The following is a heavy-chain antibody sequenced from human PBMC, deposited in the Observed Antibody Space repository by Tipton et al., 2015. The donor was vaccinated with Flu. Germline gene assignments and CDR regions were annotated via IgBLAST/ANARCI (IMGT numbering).Heavy chain of an antibody. V-gene: IGHV3-48*03. J-gene: IGHJ4*02. D-gene: IGHD3-10*01. Sequence: SLRLSCVASGFTFSSYEMNWVRQAPGKGLEWVAYISGSGGTKSSADSVMGRFTISRDNAKKSLYLQMNSLRGEDTAVYYCAGPLWGYLDNWGQGTLVTVSS. CDR1: GFTFSSYE. CDR2: ISGSGGTK. CDR3: AGPLWGYLDN.